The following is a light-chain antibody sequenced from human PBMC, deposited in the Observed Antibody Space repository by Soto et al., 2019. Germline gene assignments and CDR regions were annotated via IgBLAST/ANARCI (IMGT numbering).Light chain of an antibody. CDR1: NIGGKT. J-gene: IGLJ1*01. V-gene: IGLV3-21*02. Sequence: SYELTQPPSVSVAPGQTATITCGGNNIGGKTVHWYQQKPGQAPVVVVDHDTDRPSGIPERFSGSNSGNTATLTISRVEAGDEADYYCQVWASSTDPYVFGPGTKVTVL. CDR2: HDT. CDR3: QVWASSTDPYV.